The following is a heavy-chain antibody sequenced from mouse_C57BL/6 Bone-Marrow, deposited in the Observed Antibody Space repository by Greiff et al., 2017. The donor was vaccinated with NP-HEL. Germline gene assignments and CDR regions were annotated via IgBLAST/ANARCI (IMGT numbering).Heavy chain of an antibody. J-gene: IGHJ1*03. CDR2: IDPETGGT. Sequence: QVQLQQSGAELVRPGASVTLSCKASGYTFTDYEMHWVKQTPVHGLEWIGAIDPETGGTAYNQKFKGKAILTADKSSSTAYMELRSLTSEDSAVYYCTTVVALYGYFDVWRTGTTVTVSS. V-gene: IGHV1-15*01. CDR3: TTVVALYGYFDV. CDR1: GYTFTDYE. D-gene: IGHD1-1*01.